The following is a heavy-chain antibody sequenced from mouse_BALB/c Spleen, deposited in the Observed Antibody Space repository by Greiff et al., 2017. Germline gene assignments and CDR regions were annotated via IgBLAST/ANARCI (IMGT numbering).Heavy chain of an antibody. V-gene: IGHV5-17*02. CDR3: ARIPYRYDYAMDY. J-gene: IGHJ4*01. Sequence: EVQLVESGGGLVQPGGSRKLSCAASGFTFSSFGMHWVRQAPEKGLEWVAYISSGSSTIYYADTVKGRFTFSRDNPKNTLFLQMTSLRSEDTAIYYCARIPYRYDYAMDYWGEGTSVTVSS. CDR1: GFTFSSFG. CDR2: ISSGSSTI. D-gene: IGHD2-14*01.